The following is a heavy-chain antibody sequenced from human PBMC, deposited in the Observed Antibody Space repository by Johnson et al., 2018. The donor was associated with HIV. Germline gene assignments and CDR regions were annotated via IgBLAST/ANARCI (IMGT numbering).Heavy chain of an antibody. CDR1: GFTFSSYA. Sequence: VQLVESGGGVVQPGRSLRLSCAASGFTFSSYAMHWVRQATGQALEWVSYISRNCSTYYADSVKCRFPISRDNSKNSLYLRMSGLRAEDTAFYYCARAVGGSYGGAFDIWGHGTVVTVAS. J-gene: IGHJ3*02. CDR2: ISRNCST. D-gene: IGHD1-26*01. CDR3: ARAVGGSYGGAFDI. V-gene: IGHV3-48*01.